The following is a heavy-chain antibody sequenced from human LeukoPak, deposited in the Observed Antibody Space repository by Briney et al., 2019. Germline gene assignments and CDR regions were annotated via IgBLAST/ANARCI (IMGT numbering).Heavy chain of an antibody. J-gene: IGHJ4*02. Sequence: ASVKVSCKASGYTFTSYDINWVRQATGQGLEWMGRMNPNSGNTGYAQKFQGRVTMTRNTSISTAYMELSSLRSEDTAVYYCASRYDSSGYYPFDYWGQGTLVTVSS. CDR2: MNPNSGNT. CDR3: ASRYDSSGYYPFDY. V-gene: IGHV1-8*01. CDR1: GYTFTSYD. D-gene: IGHD3-22*01.